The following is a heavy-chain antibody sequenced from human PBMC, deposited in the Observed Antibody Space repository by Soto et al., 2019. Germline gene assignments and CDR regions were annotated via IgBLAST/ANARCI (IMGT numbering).Heavy chain of an antibody. D-gene: IGHD5-12*01. CDR1: GFTFNNFA. V-gene: IGHV3-30*14. J-gene: IGHJ6*02. CDR3: ANEVDVAFSSLQYGMDV. CDR2: ISYDGTYK. Sequence: HPGGSLRLSCAASGFTFNNFAMHWVRQAPGKGLEWVAFISYDGTYKYYAESVRGRITVYRDNSKSTLFLQMNSLKFEDTAVYVCANEVDVAFSSLQYGMDVWGQGTTVTVSS.